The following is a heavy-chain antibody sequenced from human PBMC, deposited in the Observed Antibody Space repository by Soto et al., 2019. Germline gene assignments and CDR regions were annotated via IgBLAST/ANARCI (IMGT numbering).Heavy chain of an antibody. V-gene: IGHV1-2*02. CDR2: VNLNTGGT. CDR1: GYSFTGHY. Sequence: QVQHVQSGAEVKKPGDSVKVSCKASGYSFTGHYMHWVRRAPGQGLEWMGWVNLNTGGTDYAQEFQGRVTMTTATSIRTVYLEVTRLKFDDTAIYYCAREPSSFLGRVYGMDVWGQGTAVTVSS. CDR3: AREPSSFLGRVYGMDV. J-gene: IGHJ6*02.